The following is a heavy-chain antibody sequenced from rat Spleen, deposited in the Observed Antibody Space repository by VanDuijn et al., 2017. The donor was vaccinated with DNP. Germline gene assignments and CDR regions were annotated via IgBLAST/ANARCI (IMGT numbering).Heavy chain of an antibody. D-gene: IGHD1-9*01. CDR2: ISTSGGST. Sequence: EVQLVESGGGLVQPGRSLKLSCVASGFTFSSYWMYWIRQAPTKGLEWVASISTSGGSTYYRDSVKGRFTVSRDNAKSTLYLQMDSLRSEDTATYYCARRYYGYNYFDYWGQGVMVTVSS. CDR1: GFTFSSYW. V-gene: IGHV5S23*01. CDR3: ARRYYGYNYFDY. J-gene: IGHJ2*01.